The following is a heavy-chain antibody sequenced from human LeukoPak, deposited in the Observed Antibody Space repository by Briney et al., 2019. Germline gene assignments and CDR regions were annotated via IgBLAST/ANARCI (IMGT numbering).Heavy chain of an antibody. Sequence: GGSLRLSCAASGFTFSSYAMSWVRQAPGKGLEWVSAISGSGGSTYYADSVKGRFTISRDNSKNTLYLQMNSLRAEDTAVYYCAKGLSVAGPIRYCSSTSCYLPRGRRGPYYYYGMDVWGQGTTVTVSS. CDR3: AKGLSVAGPIRYCSSTSCYLPRGRRGPYYYYGMDV. CDR2: ISGSGGST. V-gene: IGHV3-23*01. D-gene: IGHD2-2*01. J-gene: IGHJ6*02. CDR1: GFTFSSYA.